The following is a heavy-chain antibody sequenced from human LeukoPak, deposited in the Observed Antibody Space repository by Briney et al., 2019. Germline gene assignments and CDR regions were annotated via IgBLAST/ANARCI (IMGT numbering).Heavy chain of an antibody. D-gene: IGHD6-13*01. CDR1: GFTFSSYS. Sequence: GGSLRLSCAASGFTFSSYSMNWVRQAPGKGLEWGSYISSNSITIYYADSVKGRFTISRDGAKNSLYLQMNSLRDEDTAVYYCARGYSALDYWGQGTLVTVSS. CDR3: ARGYSALDY. V-gene: IGHV3-48*02. CDR2: ISSNSITI. J-gene: IGHJ4*02.